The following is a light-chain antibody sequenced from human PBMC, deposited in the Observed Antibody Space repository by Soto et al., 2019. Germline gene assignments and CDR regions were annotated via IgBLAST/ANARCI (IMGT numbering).Light chain of an antibody. CDR2: WAS. CDR3: QQYFTPPQT. V-gene: IGKV4-1*01. Sequence: DVVMTQSPDSLAVSLGERATINCKSGQSLLYSSNNRNYLAWYQRKPGQPPKVLIYWASTRESGVPDRFSGSGSGTDFTLTISGLQAEDVAVYYCQQYFTPPQTFGQGTKLEIK. CDR1: QSLLYSSNNRNY. J-gene: IGKJ2*01.